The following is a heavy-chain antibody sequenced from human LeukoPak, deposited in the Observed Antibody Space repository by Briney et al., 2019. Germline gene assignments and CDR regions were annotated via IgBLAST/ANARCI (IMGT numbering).Heavy chain of an antibody. V-gene: IGHV3-33*01. D-gene: IGHD6-6*01. CDR3: ARGERYSSSWYYPYAFDY. CDR2: IWYDGSNK. CDR1: GFTFSGYG. J-gene: IGHJ4*02. Sequence: GGSLRLSCAASGFTFSGYGMHWVRQAPGKGLEWVAVIWYDGSNKYYAGSVKGRFTISRDNSKNTLYLQMNSLRAEDTAVYYCARGERYSSSWYYPYAFDYWGQGTLVTVSS.